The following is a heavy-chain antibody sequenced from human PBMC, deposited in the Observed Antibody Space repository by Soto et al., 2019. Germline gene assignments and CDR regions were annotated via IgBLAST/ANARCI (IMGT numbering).Heavy chain of an antibody. V-gene: IGHV4-34*01. CDR1: GGSFSGYY. CDR2: INHSGST. D-gene: IGHD6-19*01. J-gene: IGHJ6*02. CDR3: ARGHGFRQWLVLYYYCGMDV. Sequence: PSETLSLTCAVYGGSFSGYYWSWIRQPPGKGLEWIGEINHSGSTNYNPSLKSRVTISVDTSKNQFSLKLSSVTAADTAVYYCARGHGFRQWLVLYYYCGMDVWGQGTTVTVS.